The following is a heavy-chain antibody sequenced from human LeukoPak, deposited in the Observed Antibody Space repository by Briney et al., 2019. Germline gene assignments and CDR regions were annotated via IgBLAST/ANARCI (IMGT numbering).Heavy chain of an antibody. J-gene: IGHJ3*02. CDR3: ARYSSSWYSDAFDI. V-gene: IGHV3-23*01. Sequence: PGGSLRLSCAASGFTFSSHAMSWVRQAPGKGLEWVSAIGGSGGSTYYADSVKGRFTISRDNSKNTLYLQMNSLRAEDTAVYYCARYSSSWYSDAFDIWGQGTMVTVSS. D-gene: IGHD6-13*01. CDR2: IGGSGGST. CDR1: GFTFSSHA.